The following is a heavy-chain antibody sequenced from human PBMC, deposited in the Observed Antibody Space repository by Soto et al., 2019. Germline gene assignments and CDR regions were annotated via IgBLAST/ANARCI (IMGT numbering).Heavy chain of an antibody. Sequence: SVKVSCKASGGTFSSYAISWVRQAPGQGLEWMGGIIPIFGTANCAQKFQGRVTITADESTSTAYMELSSLRSEDTAVYYCARGPDTAMVFTPFDYWGQGTLVTVSS. J-gene: IGHJ4*02. V-gene: IGHV1-69*13. D-gene: IGHD5-18*01. CDR1: GGTFSSYA. CDR2: IIPIFGTA. CDR3: ARGPDTAMVFTPFDY.